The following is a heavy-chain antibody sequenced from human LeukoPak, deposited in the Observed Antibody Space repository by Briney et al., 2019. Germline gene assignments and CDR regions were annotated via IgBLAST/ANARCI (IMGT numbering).Heavy chain of an antibody. J-gene: IGHJ4*02. Sequence: GGSLRLSCAASGFTFSSYWMSWVRQAPGKGLEWVANIKQDGSEKYYADSVKGRFTISRDNSKNTLYLQMNSLRAEDTAVYYCAKGYDSSGYYYFDYWGQGTLVTVSS. CDR3: AKGYDSSGYYYFDY. D-gene: IGHD3-22*01. CDR1: GFTFSSYW. V-gene: IGHV3-7*01. CDR2: IKQDGSEK.